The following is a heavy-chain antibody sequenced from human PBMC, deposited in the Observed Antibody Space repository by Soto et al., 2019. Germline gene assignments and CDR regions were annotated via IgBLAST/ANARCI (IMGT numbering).Heavy chain of an antibody. CDR2: IKQDGSEK. Sequence: GGSLRLSCAASGFTFSSYWMSWVRQAPGKGLEWVANIKQDGSEKYYVDSVKGRFTISRDNAKNSLYLQMNSLRAEDTAVYYCARGLALSSGWFTGDYFDYWGQGTLVTVSS. CDR1: GFTFSSYW. V-gene: IGHV3-7*03. D-gene: IGHD6-19*01. CDR3: ARGLALSSGWFTGDYFDY. J-gene: IGHJ4*02.